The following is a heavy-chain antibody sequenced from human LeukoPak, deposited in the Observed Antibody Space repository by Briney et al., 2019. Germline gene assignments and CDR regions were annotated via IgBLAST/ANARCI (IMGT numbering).Heavy chain of an antibody. Sequence: GESLKISCKGSGYSFTTYWIGWVRQMPGKGLEWIGIISPGDSNTRYSPSFEGQVTFSADQSISTAYLHWRGLKASDSAMYYCTRSPRDGYHDAFDIWGQGTMVTVFS. CDR2: ISPGDSNT. CDR1: GYSFTTYW. J-gene: IGHJ3*02. D-gene: IGHD5-24*01. CDR3: TRSPRDGYHDAFDI. V-gene: IGHV5-51*01.